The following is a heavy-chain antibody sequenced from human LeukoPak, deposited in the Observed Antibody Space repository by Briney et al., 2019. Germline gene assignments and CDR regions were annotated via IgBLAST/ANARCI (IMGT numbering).Heavy chain of an antibody. Sequence: GGSLRLSCAASGFTFSSYSMNWVRQAPGKGLEWVSYISSSGSTIYYADSVKGRSTISRDNAKNSLYLQMNSLRAEDTAVYYCAIKGGYSDAFDIWGQGTMVTVSS. D-gene: IGHD5-12*01. CDR1: GFTFSSYS. CDR2: ISSSGSTI. CDR3: AIKGGYSDAFDI. V-gene: IGHV3-48*04. J-gene: IGHJ3*02.